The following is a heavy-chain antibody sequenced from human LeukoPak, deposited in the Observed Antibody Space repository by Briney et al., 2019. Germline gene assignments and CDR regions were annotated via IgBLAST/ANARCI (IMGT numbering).Heavy chain of an antibody. Sequence: PSETLSLTCTVSGDSVSGYYGSWIRQPPGKGLEWIGYFYTSANTNYNPSLKSRVTMSVDTSKNQFSLKLSSVTAADTAVYYCARGPGAFDIWGQGTMVTVSS. D-gene: IGHD1-14*01. CDR1: GDSVSGYY. J-gene: IGHJ3*02. CDR3: ARGPGAFDI. CDR2: FYTSANT. V-gene: IGHV4-4*09.